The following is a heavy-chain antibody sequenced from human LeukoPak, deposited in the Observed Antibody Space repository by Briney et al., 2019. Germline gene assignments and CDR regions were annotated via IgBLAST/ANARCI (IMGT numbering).Heavy chain of an antibody. Sequence: GGSLRLSCAASGFTFSSYSMNWVRQAPGKGLEWVSVIYSGGSTYYPDSVKGRFIITRDDSQNTLYLQMNSLRAEDMAVYYCARITSKVSLGGGWYFDYWGQGTLVTVSS. CDR3: ARITSKVSLGGGWYFDY. V-gene: IGHV3-66*01. CDR2: IYSGGST. J-gene: IGHJ4*02. CDR1: GFTFSSYS. D-gene: IGHD6-19*01.